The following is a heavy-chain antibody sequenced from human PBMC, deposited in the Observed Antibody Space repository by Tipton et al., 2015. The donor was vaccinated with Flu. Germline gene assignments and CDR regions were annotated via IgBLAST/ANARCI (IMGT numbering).Heavy chain of an antibody. D-gene: IGHD2-21*02. Sequence: GLVKPSETLSLTCAVSDGSISTYYWSWIRQSPGKGLEWIGYIHSIGNTNYNPSLGSRVTMSLDKSKNQFSLKLRSVTAADTAVYFCAKGDTLFEDWGQGTLVTVSS. V-gene: IGHV4-59*01. CDR3: AKGDTLFED. CDR2: IHSIGNT. CDR1: DGSISTYY. J-gene: IGHJ4*02.